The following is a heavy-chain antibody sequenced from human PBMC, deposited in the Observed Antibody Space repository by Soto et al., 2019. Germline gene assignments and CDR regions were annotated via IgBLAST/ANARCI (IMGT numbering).Heavy chain of an antibody. CDR1: GFTFSSYW. Sequence: GGSLRLSCAASGFTFSSYWMHWVRKAQGQGLVWVSRMNEDGGTTDYADSVKGRFTISRDNAKNTLYLQMNSPRVEDTAVYYCASDLSGRADAWGQGTTVTVSS. CDR3: ASDLSGRADA. J-gene: IGHJ6*02. V-gene: IGHV3-74*01. CDR2: MNEDGGTT. D-gene: IGHD3-10*01.